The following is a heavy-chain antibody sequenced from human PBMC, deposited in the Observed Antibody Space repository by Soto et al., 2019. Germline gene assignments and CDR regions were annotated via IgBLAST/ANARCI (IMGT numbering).Heavy chain of an antibody. V-gene: IGHV3-48*02. J-gene: IGHJ4*02. CDR2: ITSDTKTI. CDR1: GFTFSVYS. Sequence: EVQLVESGGGLVQRGGSLRLSCVASGFTFSVYSMNWVRQAPGKGLEWFSYITSDTKTIKYADSVKGRFTISRENAKNSVYLQMNSLRDEDTAVYYCARSVEGHFDYWGQGTVVTVSS. D-gene: IGHD6-19*01. CDR3: ARSVEGHFDY.